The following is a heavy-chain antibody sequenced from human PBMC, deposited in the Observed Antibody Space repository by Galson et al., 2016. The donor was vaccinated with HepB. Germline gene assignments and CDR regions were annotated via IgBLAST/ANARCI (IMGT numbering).Heavy chain of an antibody. J-gene: IGHJ5*02. D-gene: IGHD1-20*01. CDR1: GGSISSSVYH. CDR3: AGQSAGVYNYFDP. CDR2: VSYTGST. Sequence: SETLSLTCTVSGGSISSSVYHWGWIRQPPGKGLEWIGSVSYTGSTYYNPSLRSRVTISVDTSKNHFSLRLSSVTAAETAIYFCAGQSAGVYNYFDPWGQGTLFTVSS. V-gene: IGHV4-39*01.